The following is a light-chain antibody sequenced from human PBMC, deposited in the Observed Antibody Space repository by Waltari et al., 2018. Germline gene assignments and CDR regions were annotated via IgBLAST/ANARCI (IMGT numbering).Light chain of an antibody. J-gene: IGLJ2*01. CDR2: EVS. CDR1: SSYVGIYNL. Sequence: QSALTHPASGSGSPGQSIPIPSTRTSSYVGIYNLVSWYQQHPGRAPKLMIYEVSQRTSGVSHRFSGSKFRNTASLRFYGLQAEDEADYSCCSYAGSLSTVFGGGTKLTVL. CDR3: CSYAGSLSTV. V-gene: IGLV2-23*02.